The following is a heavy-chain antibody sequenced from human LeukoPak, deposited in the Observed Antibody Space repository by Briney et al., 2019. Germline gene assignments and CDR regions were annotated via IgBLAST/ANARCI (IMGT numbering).Heavy chain of an antibody. CDR2: IWYDGSQK. Sequence: AGSLRLSCTASGFTFSSHGMHWVRQAPGKGLEWVAIIWYDGSQKYYADSVKGRFTISRDNSKNTLYLQMNSLRAEDTAVYYCARITPASADLWGQGTLPPVSS. J-gene: IGHJ1*01. CDR3: ARITPASADL. D-gene: IGHD2-2*01. CDR1: GFTFSSHG. V-gene: IGHV3-33*01.